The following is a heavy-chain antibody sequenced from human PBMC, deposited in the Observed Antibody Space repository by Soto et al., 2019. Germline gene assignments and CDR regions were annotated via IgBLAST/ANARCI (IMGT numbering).Heavy chain of an antibody. V-gene: IGHV3-74*01. CDR2: INNDGSDT. J-gene: IGHJ4*02. Sequence: LRLSCADSGCILSNNWIHWVRQAPGKGLEWVSHINNDGSDTSYADSVKGRFTISRDDSKSIAYLQMNSLKTEDTAVYYCTRANSLQWLVPEDYWGQGTLVTV. D-gene: IGHD6-19*01. CDR3: TRANSLQWLVPEDY. CDR1: GCILSNNW.